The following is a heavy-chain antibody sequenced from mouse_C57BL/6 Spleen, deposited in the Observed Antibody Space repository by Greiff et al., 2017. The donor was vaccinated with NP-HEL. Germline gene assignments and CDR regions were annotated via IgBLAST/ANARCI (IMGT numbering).Heavy chain of an antibody. D-gene: IGHD6-2*01. CDR1: GFTFSDYY. CDR3: ARDSLFDY. J-gene: IGHJ2*01. V-gene: IGHV5-16*01. CDR2: INYDGSST. Sequence: EVKVVESEGGLVQPGSSMKLSCTASGFTFSDYYMAWVRQVPEKGLEWVANINYDGSSTYYLDSLKSRFIISRDNAKNILYLQMSSLKSEDTATYYCARDSLFDYWGQGTTLTVSS.